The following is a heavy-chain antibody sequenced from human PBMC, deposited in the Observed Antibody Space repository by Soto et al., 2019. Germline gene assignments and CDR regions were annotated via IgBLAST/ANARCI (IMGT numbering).Heavy chain of an antibody. D-gene: IGHD6-6*01. CDR2: INHSGST. CDR1: GGSFSGYY. J-gene: IGHJ4*02. V-gene: IGHV4-34*01. Sequence: SETLSLTCAVYGGSFSGYYWSWIRQPPGKGLEWIGEINHSGSTNYNPSLKSRVTISVDTSKNQFSLKLSSVTAADTAVYYCAKDSSGEQLVLGSSQFDCWGQGTLVIVSS. CDR3: AKDSSGEQLVLGSSQFDC.